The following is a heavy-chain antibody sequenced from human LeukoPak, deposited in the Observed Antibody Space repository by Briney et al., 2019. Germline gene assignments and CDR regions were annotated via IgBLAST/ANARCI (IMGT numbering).Heavy chain of an antibody. CDR3: ARDQISINALDM. CDR1: GASISGHY. Sequence: SETLSLTCNVSGASISGHYLTWIRQPPGKGLEWIGYISYIGSTNYNPSLKSRVTISVDTSRNQFSLKLRSVTAADTAVYYCARDQISINALDMWGQGTMVTVSS. V-gene: IGHV4-59*11. CDR2: ISYIGST. J-gene: IGHJ3*02. D-gene: IGHD1-14*01.